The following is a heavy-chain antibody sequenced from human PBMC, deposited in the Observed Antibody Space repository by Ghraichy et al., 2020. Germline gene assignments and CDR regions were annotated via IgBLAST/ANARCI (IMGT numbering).Heavy chain of an antibody. Sequence: ASVKVSCKASGYTFTGYYMHWVRQAPGQGLEWMGWINPNSGGTNYAQKFQGRVTMTRDTSISTAYMELSRLRSDDTAVYYCARDLSSGWYSHQYYFDYWGQGTLVTFSS. CDR2: INPNSGGT. D-gene: IGHD6-19*01. CDR3: ARDLSSGWYSHQYYFDY. CDR1: GYTFTGYY. J-gene: IGHJ4*02. V-gene: IGHV1-2*02.